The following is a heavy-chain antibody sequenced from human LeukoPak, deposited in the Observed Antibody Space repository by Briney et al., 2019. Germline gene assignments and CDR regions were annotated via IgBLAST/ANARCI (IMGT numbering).Heavy chain of an antibody. CDR2: IYYSGST. CDR3: ARHNAAGTNLNWCDP. J-gene: IGHJ5*02. V-gene: IGHV4-59*08. Sequence: PSETLSLSCVHPGGSIRRSYWRWSRQPPGKGLEWIGYIYYSGSTNYNPSLKSRVTISVDTYKSQVSLRLSSLPDSETYVYIIARHNAAGTNLNWCDPWGQGTLVTVSS. D-gene: IGHD1-1*01. CDR1: GGSIRRSY.